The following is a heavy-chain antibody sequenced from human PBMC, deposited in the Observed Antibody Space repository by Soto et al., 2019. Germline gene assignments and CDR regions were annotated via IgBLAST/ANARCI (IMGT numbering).Heavy chain of an antibody. D-gene: IGHD3-3*01. J-gene: IGHJ6*02. CDR3: ARDTPTPYDFWSGSPKGDYYGMDV. CDR2: IIPIFGTA. V-gene: IGHV1-69*13. Sequence: SVKVSCKASGGTFSSYAISWVRQAPGQGLEWMGGIIPIFGTANYAQKFQGRVTITADESTSTAYMELSSLRSEDTAVYYCARDTPTPYDFWSGSPKGDYYGMDVWGQGTTVTVSS. CDR1: GGTFSSYA.